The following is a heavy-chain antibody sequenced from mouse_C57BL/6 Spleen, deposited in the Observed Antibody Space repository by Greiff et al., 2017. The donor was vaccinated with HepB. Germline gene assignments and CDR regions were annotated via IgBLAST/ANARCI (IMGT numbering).Heavy chain of an antibody. CDR3: TRRVYDSAMCY. J-gene: IGHJ4*01. CDR1: GYTFTSYW. CDR2: IHPNSGST. D-gene: IGHD2-12*01. V-gene: IGHV1-64*01. Sequence: QVQLQQPGAELVKPGASVKLSCKASGYTFTSYWMHWVKQRPGQGLEWIGMIHPNSGSTNYNEKFKSKATLTADKSSSTAYIQLSSLTSEDSAVYNCTRRVYDSAMCYWGQGTSVTDSS.